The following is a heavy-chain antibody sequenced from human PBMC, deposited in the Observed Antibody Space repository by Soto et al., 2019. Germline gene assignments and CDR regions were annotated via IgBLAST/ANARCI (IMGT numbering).Heavy chain of an antibody. J-gene: IGHJ3*02. CDR2: IYSGGST. D-gene: IGHD2-15*01. CDR1: GFTVSSNY. V-gene: IGHV3-66*01. CDR3: AREVGYCSGGSCYRDAFDI. Sequence: EVQLVESGGGLVQPGGSLRLSCAASGFTVSSNYMSWVRQAPGKGLEWVSVIYSGGSTYYADSVKGRFTISRDNSKNTLYLQMNSLRAEDTAVYYCAREVGYCSGGSCYRDAFDIWGQGTMVTVSS.